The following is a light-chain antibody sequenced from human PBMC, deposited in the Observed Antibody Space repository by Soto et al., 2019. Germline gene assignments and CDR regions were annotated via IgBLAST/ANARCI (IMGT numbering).Light chain of an antibody. Sequence: EIVMTQSQATLSVSPGERATLSCRASQSVSSDLAWYQQKPGQPPRLFIYGASIRATGVPARFSGSGSGTEFTLTISSLQPDDFATYYCQQYHTWTFGQGTKV. J-gene: IGKJ1*01. CDR1: QSVSSD. CDR2: GAS. V-gene: IGKV3-15*01. CDR3: QQYHTWT.